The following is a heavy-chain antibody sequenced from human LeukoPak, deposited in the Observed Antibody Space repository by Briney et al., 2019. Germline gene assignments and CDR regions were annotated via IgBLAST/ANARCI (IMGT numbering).Heavy chain of an antibody. CDR2: I. CDR3: ARIGFGYSYGQGFDY. V-gene: IGHV3-30*04. J-gene: IGHJ4*02. Sequence: PGGSLGLSCVASGISFNGYSMNWVRQAPGKGLAWVAVIYADSVKGRFTISRDNSENTLYLQMNSLRAEDTAVYYCARIGFGYSYGQGFDYWGQGTLVSVSS. D-gene: IGHD5-18*01. CDR1: GISFNGYS.